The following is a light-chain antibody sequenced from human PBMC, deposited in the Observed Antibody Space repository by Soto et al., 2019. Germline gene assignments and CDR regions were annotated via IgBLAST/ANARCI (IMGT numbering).Light chain of an antibody. Sequence: EIVLTQSPGALSLSPGERATLSCRASQSVSSGYLAWYQQKPGQAPRLLIFATSRRATGIPDRFSGSGSGTDFTLTISRLEPEDVAVYYGQQYDSSPPITFGQGTRLEIK. CDR3: QQYDSSPPIT. CDR2: ATS. J-gene: IGKJ5*01. CDR1: QSVSSGY. V-gene: IGKV3-20*01.